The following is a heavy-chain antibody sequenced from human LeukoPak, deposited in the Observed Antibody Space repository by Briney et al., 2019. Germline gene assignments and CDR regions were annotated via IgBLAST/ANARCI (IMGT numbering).Heavy chain of an antibody. CDR3: ARSSLGEGENY. J-gene: IGHJ4*02. V-gene: IGHV4-61*08. Sequence: SETLSLTCAVSGYSISGGYYWSWIRQPPGKGLEWIGYIYYSGSTNYNPSLKSRVTISVDTSKNQFSLKLSSVTAADTAVYYCARSSLGEGENYWGQGTLVTVSS. CDR1: GYSISGGYY. D-gene: IGHD3-16*01. CDR2: IYYSGST.